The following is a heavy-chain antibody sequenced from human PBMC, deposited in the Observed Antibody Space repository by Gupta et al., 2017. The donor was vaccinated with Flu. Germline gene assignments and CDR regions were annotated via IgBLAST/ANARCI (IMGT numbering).Heavy chain of an antibody. CDR3: AKGYQVVDY. CDR2: IWYDGSNK. J-gene: IGHJ4*02. V-gene: IGHV3-33*06. Sequence: QVQLVESGGGVGQPGRSLSLACGASASTFSNFGMRWARQAPGKGLAWVALIWYDGSNKYYADSVKGRFTISRDNSKNTLYLQMNSLRAEDTAVYYCAKGYQVVDYWGQGTLVTVSS. CDR1: ASTFSNFG. D-gene: IGHD2-2*01.